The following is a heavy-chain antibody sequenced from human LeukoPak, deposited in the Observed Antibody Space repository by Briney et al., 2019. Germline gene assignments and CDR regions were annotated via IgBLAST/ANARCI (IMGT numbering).Heavy chain of an antibody. CDR2: ISSDGNKK. V-gene: IGHV3-30*04. CDR1: GFTFSNYA. CDR3: ARDPRTTFGGVIVTPFDY. Sequence: GGSLRLSCAASGFTFSNYAMHWVRQAPGKGLEWVAVISSDGNKKYYADSVKGRFTISRDNAKNSLYLQMNSLRAEDTAVYYCARDPRTTFGGVIVTPFDYWGQGTLVTVSS. J-gene: IGHJ4*02. D-gene: IGHD3-16*02.